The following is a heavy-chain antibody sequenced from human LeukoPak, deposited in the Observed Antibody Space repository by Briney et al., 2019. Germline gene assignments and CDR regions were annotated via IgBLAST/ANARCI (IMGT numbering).Heavy chain of an antibody. V-gene: IGHV3-43*02. D-gene: IGHD3/OR15-3a*01. Sequence: GGSLRLSCAASRFTFDNCAMHWVRQAPGKGLEWVSLISGDGGDTFYADSVKGRFTISRDNSKNSLYLQMNGLRTEDTALYYCAKDIKDWGLEDYWGQGTLVTVSS. CDR3: AKDIKDWGLEDY. CDR1: RFTFDNCA. CDR2: ISGDGGDT. J-gene: IGHJ4*02.